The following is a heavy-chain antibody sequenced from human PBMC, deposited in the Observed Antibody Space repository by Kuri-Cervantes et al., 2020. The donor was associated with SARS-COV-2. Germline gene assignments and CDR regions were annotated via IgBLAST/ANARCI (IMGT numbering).Heavy chain of an antibody. Sequence: SVKVSCKASGGTFSSYAISWVRQAPGQGLEWMGGIIPIFGTANYAQKFQGRVTITADESTSTAYMELSSLRSEDTAVYYCARDLIPLVRGVMGNWFDPWGHGNLVHVAS. J-gene: IGHJ5*02. D-gene: IGHD3-10*01. V-gene: IGHV1-69*13. CDR1: GGTFSSYA. CDR2: IIPIFGTA. CDR3: ARDLIPLVRGVMGNWFDP.